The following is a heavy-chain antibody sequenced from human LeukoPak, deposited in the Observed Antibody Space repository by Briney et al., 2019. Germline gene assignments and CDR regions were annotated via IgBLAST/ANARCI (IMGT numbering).Heavy chain of an antibody. D-gene: IGHD3-16*01. Sequence: GSLRLSCAGSGFTFSNFEMNWVRQPPGKGLEWIGSIYYSGSTYYNPSLKSRVTISVDTSKNQFSLKLSSVTAADTAVYYCASFSAGLGWGQGTLVTVSS. CDR3: ASFSAGLG. CDR1: GFTFSNFE. V-gene: IGHV4-39*01. CDR2: IYYSGST. J-gene: IGHJ4*02.